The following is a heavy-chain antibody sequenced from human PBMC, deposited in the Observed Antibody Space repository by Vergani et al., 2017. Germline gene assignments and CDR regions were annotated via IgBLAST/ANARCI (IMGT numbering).Heavy chain of an antibody. CDR3: VRTRSESCTGGSCYSGWFYP. J-gene: IGHJ5*02. CDR2: INSNSGNP. CDR1: GYTFTNYA. D-gene: IGHD2-15*01. Sequence: QLQLVQSGSEVKKPGASVKVSCRASGYTFTNYALNWVRQAPGQGLDWMGWINSNSGNPTYAQGFKGRLVFSLDSSFSTSYLQINSLQPEDTAVYYCVRTRSESCTGGSCYSGWFYPWGQGTLVTVSS. V-gene: IGHV7-4-1*02.